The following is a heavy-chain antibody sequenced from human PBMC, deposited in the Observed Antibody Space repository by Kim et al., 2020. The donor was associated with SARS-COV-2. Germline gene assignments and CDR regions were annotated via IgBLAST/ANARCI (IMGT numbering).Heavy chain of an antibody. J-gene: IGHJ3*02. CDR2: T. CDR3: AGQIAALAFDI. Sequence: TRYRPAFQGQVPISADKSISTAYLQWSSLKASDTAMYYCAGQIAALAFDIWGQGTMVTVSS. V-gene: IGHV5-51*01. D-gene: IGHD6-13*01.